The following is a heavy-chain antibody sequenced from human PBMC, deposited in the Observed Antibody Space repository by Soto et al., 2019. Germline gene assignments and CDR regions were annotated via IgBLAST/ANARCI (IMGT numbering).Heavy chain of an antibody. CDR3: ASGSSPIGN. D-gene: IGHD6-6*01. Sequence: PGGSLRLSCEASGFRFDVYYMTWIPQAPGKGLEWVSYISGDGTTEHYADSVKGRFTISRDNAKNSLYLQMNSLRAEDTAVYYCASGSSPIGNWGQGTLVTVSS. CDR2: ISGDGTTE. V-gene: IGHV3-11*01. J-gene: IGHJ4*02. CDR1: GFRFDVYY.